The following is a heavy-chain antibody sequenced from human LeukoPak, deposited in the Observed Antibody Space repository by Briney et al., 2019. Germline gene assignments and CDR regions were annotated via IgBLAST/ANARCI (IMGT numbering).Heavy chain of an antibody. V-gene: IGHV4-39*07. CDR3: AREGEDGHYDILTGFYNY. CDR1: GGSISNINYY. J-gene: IGHJ4*02. Sequence: SETLSLTCTVSGGSISNINYYWGWLRQPPGEGLQWIATIHYSGSTHYNPSLKSRVTISLDTSKSQFSLKLSSVTAADTAVYYCAREGEDGHYDILTGFYNYWGQGTLVTVSS. CDR2: IHYSGST. D-gene: IGHD3-9*01.